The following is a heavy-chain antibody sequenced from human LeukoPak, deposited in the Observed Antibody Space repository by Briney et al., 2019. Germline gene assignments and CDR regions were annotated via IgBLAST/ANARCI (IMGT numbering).Heavy chain of an antibody. V-gene: IGHV3-7*01. CDR3: TREGILAGVDY. D-gene: IGHD6-13*01. CDR1: GFTFSSYW. J-gene: IGHJ4*02. CDR2: IKQDGSEE. Sequence: PGGSLRLSCAASGFTFSSYWMHWVRQAPGKGLVWVANIKQDGSEENYVDSVKGRFTISRDNAKNSMSLQMNSLRAEDTAVYYCTREGILAGVDYWGQGTLVTVSS.